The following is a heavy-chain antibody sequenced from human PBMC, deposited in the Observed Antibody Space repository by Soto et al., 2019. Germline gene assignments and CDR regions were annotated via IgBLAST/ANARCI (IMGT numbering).Heavy chain of an antibody. J-gene: IGHJ3*01. D-gene: IGHD3-22*01. CDR1: GYTFTGYH. V-gene: IGHV1-2*02. CDR2: INPNSGGT. Sequence: SVKVSWKDSGYTFTGYHMHWVRQAPGQGLEWMGWINPNSGGTNYAQKFQGRVTMTRDTSISTAYMEVSRLRSDDTAGYYCARDRILYDSGTYDIANNAFDVWGQGTMVTVSS. CDR3: ARDRILYDSGTYDIANNAFDV.